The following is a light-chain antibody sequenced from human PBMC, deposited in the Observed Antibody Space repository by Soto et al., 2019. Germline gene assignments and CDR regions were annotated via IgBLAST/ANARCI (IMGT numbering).Light chain of an antibody. CDR3: QQYNSYPYT. Sequence: DIQMTQSPCTLSASVGDGVTITCRASQSISSWLAWYQQKPGKAPKLLIYKASSLESGVPSRFSGSGSGTEFTLTISSLQPDDFATYYCQQYNSYPYTFGQGTKLEIK. CDR2: KAS. CDR1: QSISSW. J-gene: IGKJ2*01. V-gene: IGKV1-5*03.